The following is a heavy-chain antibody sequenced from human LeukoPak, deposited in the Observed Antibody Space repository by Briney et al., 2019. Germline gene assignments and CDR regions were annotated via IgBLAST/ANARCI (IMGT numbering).Heavy chain of an antibody. J-gene: IGHJ4*02. Sequence: SETLSLTCTVSGGSINSHFWHWIRQPPGTRLEWIGYVYYTGGTNYKSSLESRVTISVATSKKQFSLRLTSVTAADTALYYCARGSIYDFDSWGQGTLVSVSS. V-gene: IGHV4-59*11. CDR2: VYYTGGT. CDR1: GGSINSHF. D-gene: IGHD3-3*02. CDR3: ARGSIYDFDS.